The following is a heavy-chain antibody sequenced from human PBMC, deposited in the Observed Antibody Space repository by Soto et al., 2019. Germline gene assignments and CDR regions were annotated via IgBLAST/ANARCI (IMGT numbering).Heavy chain of an antibody. D-gene: IGHD1-20*01. CDR1: GFTVSSNY. Sequence: GGSLRLSCAASGFTVSSNYMSWVRQAPGKGLEWVSVIYSGGSTYYADSVKGRFTISRDNSKNTLYLQMGSLRAEDMAVYYCARGLTGDPPGFDYWGQGALVTVSS. V-gene: IGHV3-66*01. J-gene: IGHJ4*02. CDR2: IYSGGST. CDR3: ARGLTGDPPGFDY.